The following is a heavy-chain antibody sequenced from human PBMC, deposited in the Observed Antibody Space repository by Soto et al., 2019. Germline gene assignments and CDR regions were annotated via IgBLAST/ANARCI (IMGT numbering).Heavy chain of an antibody. J-gene: IGHJ3*02. CDR1: GDSVSSNSVA. Sequence: QVQLQQSGPGLVKPSQTLSLTCAISGDSVSSNSVAWNWIRQSPSRGLEWLGRTYYRSKWYNDYGVTVKGRITINPDTSNNQFSLKLNSVTPEDTAVYYCSRGRFNAFGIWGQGTMVTVSS. V-gene: IGHV6-1*01. D-gene: IGHD3-3*01. CDR2: TYYRSKWYN. CDR3: SRGRFNAFGI.